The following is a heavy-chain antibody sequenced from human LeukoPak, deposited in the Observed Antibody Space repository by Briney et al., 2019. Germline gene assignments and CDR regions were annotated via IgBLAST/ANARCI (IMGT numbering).Heavy chain of an antibody. J-gene: IGHJ4*02. V-gene: IGHV3-11*01. Sequence: KPGGSLRLSCAASGFTIRDYYMSWIRQAPGKGLEWVSYIDSSGSTIYYADSMKGRFTISRDNAKNSLYLQMNSLRAEDTAVYYCAKDRSEWDYWGQGTLVTVSS. D-gene: IGHD1-26*01. CDR1: GFTIRDYY. CDR3: AKDRSEWDY. CDR2: IDSSGSTI.